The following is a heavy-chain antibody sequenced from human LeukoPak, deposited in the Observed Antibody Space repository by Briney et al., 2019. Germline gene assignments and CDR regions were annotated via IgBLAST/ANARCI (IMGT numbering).Heavy chain of an antibody. CDR1: GYSISSGYD. CDR3: ARKVPGTLDL. CDR2: IYYRRTT. J-gene: IGHJ2*01. V-gene: IGHV4-38-2*02. Sequence: SETLSLTCTVSGYSISSGYDWGWIRQPPGKGLEWIGSIYYRRTTYYNPSLKSRVTISVDTSKNQFSLRLSSMTAADTAVYYCARKVPGTLDLWGRGTLVTVSS. D-gene: IGHD3-10*01.